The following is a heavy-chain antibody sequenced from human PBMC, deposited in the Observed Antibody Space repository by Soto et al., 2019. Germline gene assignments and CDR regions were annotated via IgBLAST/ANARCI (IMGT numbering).Heavy chain of an antibody. Sequence: PSETLSLTCTVSGASISSHYWSWIRQPPGKGLEWIGYIYYSGSTNYNPSLKSRVTISVDSSKNQFSLKLSSVTAADTAVYYCARTWGSTHDDWGRGTLVTVSS. J-gene: IGHJ4*02. CDR3: ARTWGSTHDD. CDR2: IYYSGST. D-gene: IGHD3-16*01. CDR1: GASISSHY. V-gene: IGHV4-59*11.